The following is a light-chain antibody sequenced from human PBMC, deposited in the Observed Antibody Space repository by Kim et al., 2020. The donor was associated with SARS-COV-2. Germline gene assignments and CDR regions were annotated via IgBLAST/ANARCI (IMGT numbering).Light chain of an antibody. V-gene: IGKV1-39*01. J-gene: IGKJ1*01. CDR2: AAV. Sequence: SASVGDEITITCLASQSISTYLQWYQKKPGKAPKILIYAAVNLQSGVPSMFSGSGSGTDFTLTIKSLQPEDLATYFCQQSFSDSWTFGPGTKLEI. CDR3: QQSFSDSWT. CDR1: QSISTY.